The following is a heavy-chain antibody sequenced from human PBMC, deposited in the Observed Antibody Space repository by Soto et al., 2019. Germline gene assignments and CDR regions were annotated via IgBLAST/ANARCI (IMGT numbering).Heavy chain of an antibody. V-gene: IGHV3-23*01. D-gene: IGHD1-26*01. CDR3: AKGDPGWELTTMVDY. CDR1: GFTFSSYA. J-gene: IGHJ4*02. CDR2: ISGSGGST. Sequence: EVQLLESGGGLVQPGGSLRLSCAASGFTFSSYAMSWVRQAPWKGLSWVSAISGSGGSTYYADSVKGRFTISRDNSKNTLYLQMNSLRAEDTAVYYCAKGDPGWELTTMVDYWGQGTLVTVSS.